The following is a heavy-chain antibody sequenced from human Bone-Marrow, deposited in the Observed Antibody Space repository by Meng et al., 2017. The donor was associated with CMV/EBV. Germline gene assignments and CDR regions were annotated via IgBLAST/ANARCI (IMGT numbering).Heavy chain of an antibody. D-gene: IGHD2-2*02. CDR2: ISSSGSTI. CDR1: GFTFSDYY. J-gene: IGHJ4*02. Sequence: GESLKISCAASGFTFSDYYMSWIRQAPGKGLEWVSYISSSGSTIYYADSVKGRFTISRDNAKNSLYLQMNSLRAEDTAVYYCARTLGYCSSTSCYNFDDWGQGTLVTVSS. V-gene: IGHV3-11*01. CDR3: ARTLGYCSSTSCYNFDD.